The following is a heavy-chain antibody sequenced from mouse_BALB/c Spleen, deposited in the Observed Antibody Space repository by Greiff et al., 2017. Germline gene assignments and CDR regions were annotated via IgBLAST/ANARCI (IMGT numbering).Heavy chain of an antibody. CDR1: GYTFTNYW. CDR3: ARALSLGYAMDY. D-gene: IGHD4-1*01. CDR2: IYPGGGYT. V-gene: IGHV1-63*02. Sequence: QVQLKQSGAELVRPGTSVKISCKASGYTFTNYWLGWVKQRPGHGLEWIGDIYPGGGYTNYNEKFKGKATLTADTSSSTAYMQLSSLTSEDSAVYFCARALSLGYAMDYWGQGTSVTVSS. J-gene: IGHJ4*01.